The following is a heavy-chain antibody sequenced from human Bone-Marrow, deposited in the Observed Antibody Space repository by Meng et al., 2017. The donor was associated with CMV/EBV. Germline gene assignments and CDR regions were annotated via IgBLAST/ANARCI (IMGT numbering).Heavy chain of an antibody. CDR3: ARGSGPASELGAS. V-gene: IGHV4-59*01. Sequence: GSLRLSCSVSGDSMSGFHWSWIRQPPGKGLEWIGYIYYTGTTNYNPSLKSRVTISLDTSNQFSLKLTSVTPTDTAVYYCARGSGPASELGASWGQGTLVTVSS. J-gene: IGHJ5*02. CDR1: GDSMSGFH. CDR2: IYYTGTT. D-gene: IGHD7-27*01.